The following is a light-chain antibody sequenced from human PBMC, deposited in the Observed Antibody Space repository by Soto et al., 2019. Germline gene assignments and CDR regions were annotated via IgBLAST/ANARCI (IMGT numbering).Light chain of an antibody. CDR2: SAS. CDR1: QSVSSSY. Sequence: EIVLTQSPCPLSLSPGERATLPCTPSQSVSSSYLAWYQQKTGQAPRLLIHSASSRATGIPDRFSGSGSGTDFTLTISRLETEDFAVYYCKQYSSSPLTFGGGTKVDIK. V-gene: IGKV3-20*01. J-gene: IGKJ4*01. CDR3: KQYSSSPLT.